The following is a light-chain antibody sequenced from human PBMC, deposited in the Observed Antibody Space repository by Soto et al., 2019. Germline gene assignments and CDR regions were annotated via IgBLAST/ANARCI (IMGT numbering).Light chain of an antibody. J-gene: IGKJ1*01. CDR1: HGIRND. CDR2: AAS. Sequence: EIQMTQTKTYLSASVGDRFTITWLSCHGIRNDLCWYQQIPGKAPKRLIYAASSLQSAVPSRFSGSGSGTEFTLTIISLQPEDFATYFCLQHNSYPRTSGQATKVDI. CDR3: LQHNSYPRT. V-gene: IGKV1-17*01.